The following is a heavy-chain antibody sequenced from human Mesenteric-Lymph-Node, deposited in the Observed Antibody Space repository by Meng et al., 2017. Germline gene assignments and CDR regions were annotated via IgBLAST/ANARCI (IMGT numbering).Heavy chain of an antibody. Sequence: QGQLQQWGGGLLKPSETLSLTCAVYGGSFSGYYWSWIRQPPGKGLEWIGEINHSGSTNYNPSLKSRVTISVDTSKNQFSLKLSSVTAADTAVYYCARGRTSGWYWYFDLWGRGTLVTVSS. CDR2: INHSGST. D-gene: IGHD6-19*01. V-gene: IGHV4-34*01. CDR1: GGSFSGYY. CDR3: ARGRTSGWYWYFDL. J-gene: IGHJ2*01.